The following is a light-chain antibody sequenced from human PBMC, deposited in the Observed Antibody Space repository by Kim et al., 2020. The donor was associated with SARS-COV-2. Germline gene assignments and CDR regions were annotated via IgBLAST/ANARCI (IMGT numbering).Light chain of an antibody. V-gene: IGKV1-5*01. J-gene: IGKJ4*01. CDR2: DVS. Sequence: DNQMTQSPSLLSASIGDRVIITCRASQSPGRWLAWYQQKPGRAPKALIYDVSSLQSGVPSRFSGSGSGTEFTLTISSLQPDDSATYYCQQYGSYPLTFGGGTKLEI. CDR1: QSPGRW. CDR3: QQYGSYPLT.